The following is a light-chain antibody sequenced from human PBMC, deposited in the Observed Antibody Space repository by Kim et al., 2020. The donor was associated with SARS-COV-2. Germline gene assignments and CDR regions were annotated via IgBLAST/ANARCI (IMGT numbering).Light chain of an antibody. CDR3: QQYCTWPFT. V-gene: IGKV3-15*01. Sequence: EIVMTQSPATLSVSPGERATLSCRASQSFTSNLAWFQQQPGPAPRLLIYDTSTRATGIPARFSGSGSGTEFTLTISSLQSEEFAVYYWQQYCTWPFTFGRGTKVDIK. J-gene: IGKJ4*01. CDR2: DTS. CDR1: QSFTSN.